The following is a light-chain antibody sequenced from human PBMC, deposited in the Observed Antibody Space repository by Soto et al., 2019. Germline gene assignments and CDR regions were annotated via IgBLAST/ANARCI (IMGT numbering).Light chain of an antibody. CDR2: GAS. V-gene: IGKV3-20*01. CDR1: QSVSSSF. J-gene: IGKJ1*01. Sequence: EIVLAQSPGTLSLSPGESATLSCRASQSVSSSFLAWYQQKAGQAPRLLIYGASRRATGIPDRFSGSGSGTDFTLTISSLEPEDFAVFYCHQYGISPPTFGPGTKVDIK. CDR3: HQYGISPPT.